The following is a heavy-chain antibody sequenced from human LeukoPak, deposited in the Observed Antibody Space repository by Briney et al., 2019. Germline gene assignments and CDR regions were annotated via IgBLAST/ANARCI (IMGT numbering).Heavy chain of an antibody. D-gene: IGHD4/OR15-4a*01. J-gene: IGHJ5*02. V-gene: IGHV4-39*07. Sequence: SETLSLTCSVSGDSITSGAYYWAWLRQPPGKGLEWIGSGDYSGSIKYNPSLKGRVSISRDMSKNQFSLNLNSVNATDTAVYYCARRDYAAWFDPWGQGTLVSVSS. CDR2: GDYSGSI. CDR3: ARRDYAAWFDP. CDR1: GDSITSGAYY.